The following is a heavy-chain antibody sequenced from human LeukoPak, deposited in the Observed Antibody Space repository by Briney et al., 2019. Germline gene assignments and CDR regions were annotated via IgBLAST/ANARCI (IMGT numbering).Heavy chain of an antibody. D-gene: IGHD3-22*01. CDR3: ARVTTMIVEDAFDI. CDR1: GGSISSGSYY. V-gene: IGHV4-61*02. Sequence: SGTLSLTCTVSGGSISSGSYYWSWIRQPAGRGLEWIGRIYTSGSTNYNPSLKSRVTISVDTSKNQFSLKLSSVTAADTAVYYCARVTTMIVEDAFDIWGQGTMVTVSS. J-gene: IGHJ3*02. CDR2: IYTSGST.